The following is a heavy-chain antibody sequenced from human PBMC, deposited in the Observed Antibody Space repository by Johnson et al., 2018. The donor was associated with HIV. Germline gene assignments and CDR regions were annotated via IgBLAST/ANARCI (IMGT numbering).Heavy chain of an antibody. CDR1: GFTFSTYG. CDR3: AKDFYSSQPEGAFDI. CDR2: MWYDGSNK. V-gene: IGHV3-33*06. J-gene: IGHJ3*02. Sequence: QVQLVESGGGVVRPGGSLRLSCAASGFTFSTYGMHWVRQAPGTGLEWVAVMWYDGSNKYYADSVKGRFTISRDNSKNTLYLQMNSLRAEDTAVYYCAKDFYSSQPEGAFDIWGQGTMVTVSS. D-gene: IGHD6-6*01.